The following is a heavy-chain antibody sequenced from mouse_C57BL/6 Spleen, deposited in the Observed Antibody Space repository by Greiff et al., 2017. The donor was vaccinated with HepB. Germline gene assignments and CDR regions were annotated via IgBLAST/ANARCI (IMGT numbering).Heavy chain of an antibody. Sequence: EVKLMESGGGLVQPKGSLKLSCAASGFSFNTYAMNWVRQAPGKGLEWVARIRSKSNNYATYYADSVKDRFTISRDDSESMLYLQMNNLKTEDTAMYYCVSPSAAQGGEAWFAYWGQGTLVTVSA. CDR3: VSPSAAQGGEAWFAY. CDR2: IRSKSNNYAT. D-gene: IGHD3-2*02. V-gene: IGHV10-1*01. J-gene: IGHJ3*01. CDR1: GFSFNTYA.